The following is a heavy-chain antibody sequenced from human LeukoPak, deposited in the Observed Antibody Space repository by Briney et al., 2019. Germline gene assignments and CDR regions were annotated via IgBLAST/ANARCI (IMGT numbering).Heavy chain of an antibody. V-gene: IGHV1-18*01. D-gene: IGHD3-16*02. CDR2: ISAYNGNT. CDR3: ARELTGGYDYVWGSYRYNWFDP. J-gene: IGHJ5*02. CDR1: GYTFTSYG. Sequence: ASVKVSCKASGYTFTSYGISWVRQAPGQGLEWMGWISAYNGNTNYAQKLQGRVTMTTDTSTSTAYMELRSLRSDDTAVYYCARELTGGYDYVWGSYRYNWFDPWGQGTLVTVS.